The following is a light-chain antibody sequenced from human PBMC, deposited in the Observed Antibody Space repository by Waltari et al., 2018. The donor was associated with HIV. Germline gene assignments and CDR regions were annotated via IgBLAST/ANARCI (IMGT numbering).Light chain of an antibody. CDR3: AAWTDIMSGWL. V-gene: IGLV1-47*01. Sequence: TQSPSASGAPGQRVTLTCSAVTSNIASDSIYWYQQVPGTAPNLLIFRGDQGPSGVPDRFSGSKYGASSSLAISGLQSDDEADYYCAAWTDIMSGWLFGGGTKLTVL. CDR2: RGD. CDR1: TSNIASDS. J-gene: IGLJ3*02.